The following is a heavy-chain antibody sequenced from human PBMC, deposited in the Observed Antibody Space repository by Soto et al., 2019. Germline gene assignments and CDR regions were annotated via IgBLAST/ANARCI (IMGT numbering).Heavy chain of an antibody. V-gene: IGHV1-3*01. CDR2: INAGNGNT. CDR1: GYTFTNYA. Sequence: ASVKVSCKSSGYTFTNYAMHCVRQAPGQRLEWMGWINAGNGNTKYSQRFQGRVTITRDTSASTAYMELSSLKSEDTAVYYCARGRTSEAYYFDTSGYFADYWGQGTLVTVSS. J-gene: IGHJ4*02. CDR3: ARGRTSEAYYFDTSGYFADY. D-gene: IGHD3-22*01.